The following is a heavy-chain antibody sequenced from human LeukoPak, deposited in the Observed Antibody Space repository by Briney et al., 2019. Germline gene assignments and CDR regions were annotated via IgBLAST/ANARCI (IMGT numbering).Heavy chain of an antibody. V-gene: IGHV4-4*08. D-gene: IGHD4-17*01. CDR1: GGSISSHY. CDR2: IYNSGST. J-gene: IGHJ3*01. Sequence: SETLSLTCTVSGGSISSHYWSWIRQPPGNGLEWIGYIYNSGSTKYNPSLKSRVTISLDKSKNQLSLQLTSVTAADTAVYFCARDDYGVFDAFDVWGQGTVVTVPS. CDR3: ARDDYGVFDAFDV.